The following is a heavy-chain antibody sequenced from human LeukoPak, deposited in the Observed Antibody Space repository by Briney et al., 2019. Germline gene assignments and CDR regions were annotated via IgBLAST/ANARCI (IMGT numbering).Heavy chain of an antibody. CDR1: GGSISSNSYF. CDR2: IHYSGSI. D-gene: IGHD1-1*01. V-gene: IGHV4-39*01. Sequence: SETLSLTCTVSGGSISSNSYFWGWIRQPPGKGLEWIGIIHYSGSIYYSPSLKSRLSISIDTSKNQFSLKLSSVTAADTAVYYCASQVRLERRYYYYYMDVWDKGTTVTVSS. J-gene: IGHJ6*03. CDR3: ASQVRLERRYYYYYMDV.